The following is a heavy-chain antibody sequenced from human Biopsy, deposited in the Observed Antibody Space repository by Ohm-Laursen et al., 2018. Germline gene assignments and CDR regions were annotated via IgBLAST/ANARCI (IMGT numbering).Heavy chain of an antibody. CDR3: ARNTGWYGDLYYFDY. D-gene: IGHD6-19*01. J-gene: IGHJ4*02. CDR2: INPIGSTT. V-gene: IGHV1-46*01. CDR1: GYTFTSYY. Sequence: ASVKVSCKASGYTFTSYYMHWVRQAPGQGLEWMGMINPIGSTTSYPQIFQGRVTMTRDTSKSTVYMELSSLRSADTAVYFCARNTGWYGDLYYFDYWGQGTLVTVSS.